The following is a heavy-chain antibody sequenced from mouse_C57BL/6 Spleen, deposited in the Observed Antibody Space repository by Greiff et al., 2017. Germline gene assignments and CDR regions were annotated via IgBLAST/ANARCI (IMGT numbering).Heavy chain of an antibody. CDR1: GYAFTNYL. D-gene: IGHD1-1*01. CDR3: ARSITTVENWYFDV. V-gene: IGHV1-54*01. Sequence: QVQLQQSGAELVRPGTSVKVSCKASGYAFTNYLIEWVKQRPGQGLEWIGVINPGSGGTNYNEKFKGKATLTADKSSSTAYMQLSSLTSEDSAVYFCARSITTVENWYFDVWGTGTTVTVSS. J-gene: IGHJ1*03. CDR2: INPGSGGT.